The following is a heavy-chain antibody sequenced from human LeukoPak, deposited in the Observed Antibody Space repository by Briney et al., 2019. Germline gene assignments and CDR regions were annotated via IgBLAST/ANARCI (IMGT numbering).Heavy chain of an antibody. Sequence: PGGSLRLSCTASGFTFGDYAMSWFRQAPGKGLEWVGFIRSKAYGGTTEYAASVKGRFTISRDDSKSIAYLQMNSLNTEDTAVYYCTRHYDFWSGYRGDAFDIWGQGTMVTVSS. D-gene: IGHD3-3*01. CDR3: TRHYDFWSGYRGDAFDI. V-gene: IGHV3-49*03. CDR1: GFTFGDYA. CDR2: IRSKAYGGTT. J-gene: IGHJ3*02.